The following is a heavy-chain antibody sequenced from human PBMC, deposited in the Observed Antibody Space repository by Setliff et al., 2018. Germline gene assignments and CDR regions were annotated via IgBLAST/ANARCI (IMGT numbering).Heavy chain of an antibody. Sequence: GGSLRLSCVASGFTISNYGMHWVRQAPGKGLEWVALIWNDGSTKFYGDSVKGRFTISRDNSENTLYLQMNSLRAEDTAVYYCARNWATAQHYYYGMDVWGQGTTVTVSS. CDR3: ARNWATAQHYYYGMDV. CDR1: GFTISNYG. V-gene: IGHV3-33*01. D-gene: IGHD2-21*02. CDR2: IWNDGSTK. J-gene: IGHJ6*02.